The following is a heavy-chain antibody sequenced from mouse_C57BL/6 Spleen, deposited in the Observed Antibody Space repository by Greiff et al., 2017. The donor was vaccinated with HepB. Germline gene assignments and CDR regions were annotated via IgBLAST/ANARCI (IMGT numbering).Heavy chain of an antibody. CDR3: ATITTVVSYYAMDY. J-gene: IGHJ4*01. Sequence: QVHVKQSGPGLVQPSQSLSITCTVSGFSLTSYGVHWVRQSPGKGLEWLGVIWRGGSTDYNAAFMSRLSITKDNSKSQVFFKMNSLQADDTAIYYCATITTVVSYYAMDYWGQGTSVTVSS. V-gene: IGHV2-5*01. D-gene: IGHD1-1*01. CDR1: GFSLTSYG. CDR2: IWRGGST.